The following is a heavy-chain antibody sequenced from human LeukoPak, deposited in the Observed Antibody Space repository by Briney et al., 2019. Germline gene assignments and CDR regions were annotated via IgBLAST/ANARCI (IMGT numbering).Heavy chain of an antibody. CDR2: IYTSGST. D-gene: IGHD4-17*01. J-gene: IGHJ4*02. V-gene: IGHV4-61*02. CDR1: GGSISSGSYY. Sequence: SETLSLTCTVSGGSISSGSYYWSWIRQPAGKGLEWIGRIYTSGSTNYNPSLKSRVTISVDTSKNQFSLKLISVTAADTAVYYCARDQLSNGDYGWFDYWGQGTLVTVSS. CDR3: ARDQLSNGDYGWFDY.